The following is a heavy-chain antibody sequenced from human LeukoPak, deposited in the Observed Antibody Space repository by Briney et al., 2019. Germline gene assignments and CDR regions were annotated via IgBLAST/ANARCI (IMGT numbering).Heavy chain of an antibody. J-gene: IGHJ3*02. CDR1: GGTFSSYA. CDR2: IIPIFGTA. D-gene: IGHD5-18*01. V-gene: IGHV1-69*05. Sequence: GSSVKVSCKASGGTFSSYAISWARQAPGQGLEWMGGIIPIFGTANYAQKFQGRVTITTDESTSTAYMELSSLRSEDTAVYYCARASASWDRIYSYAPVGAFDIWGQGTMVTVSS. CDR3: ARASASWDRIYSYAPVGAFDI.